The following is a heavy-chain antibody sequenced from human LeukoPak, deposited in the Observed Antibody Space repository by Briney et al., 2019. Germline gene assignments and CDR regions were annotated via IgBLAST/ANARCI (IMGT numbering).Heavy chain of an antibody. V-gene: IGHV3-23*01. CDR3: SKGAGYDGFDV. Sequence: PGGSLRLSCAASGFIFINYAMTWVRQTPGKGLEWVASINGRGGSTYYADSVKGRFTISRDNSKNTLYLQMNSLRAQDTAEYSCSKGAGYDGFDVWGQGTTVIVSS. D-gene: IGHD3-16*01. CDR2: INGRGGST. J-gene: IGHJ6*02. CDR1: GFIFINYA.